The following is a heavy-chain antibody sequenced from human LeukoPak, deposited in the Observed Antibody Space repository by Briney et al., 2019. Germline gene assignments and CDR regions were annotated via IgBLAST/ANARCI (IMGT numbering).Heavy chain of an antibody. D-gene: IGHD4-23*01. CDR1: EFTFSTYS. J-gene: IGHJ4*02. CDR3: ARGATMATRHLDY. V-gene: IGHV3-21*01. Sequence: PGGSLRLSCAASEFTFSTYSMNWVRQAPGRGLEWVSIISGGSSDIHYADSVKGRLTISRDNAKNSLYLQMKSLRVEDTAVYYCARGATMATRHLDYWGQGTLVTVSS. CDR2: ISGGSSDI.